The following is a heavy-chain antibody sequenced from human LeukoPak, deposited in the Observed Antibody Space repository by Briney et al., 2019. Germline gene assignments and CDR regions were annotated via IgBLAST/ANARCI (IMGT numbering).Heavy chain of an antibody. J-gene: IGHJ3*01. V-gene: IGHV4-61*02. D-gene: IGHD3-16*01. CDR3: AGRGGRDAFDF. CDR2: IYTSGST. CDR1: GGSISSGSYY. Sequence: SQTLSLTCTVSGGSISSGSYYWSWIRQPAGKGLEWIGRIYTSGSTNYNPSLKSRVTISVDTSKNQFSLKLSSVTAADTAVYYCAGRGGRDAFDFWGQGTMVTVSS.